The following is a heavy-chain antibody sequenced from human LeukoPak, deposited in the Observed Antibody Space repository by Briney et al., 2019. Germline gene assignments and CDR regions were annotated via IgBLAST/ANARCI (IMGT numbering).Heavy chain of an antibody. J-gene: IGHJ4*02. CDR1: GGSFSGYY. V-gene: IGHV4-34*01. CDR3: ARLNFWSGYTYYFDY. Sequence: SETLSLTCAVYGGSFSGYYWSWIRQPPGKGLERIGEINHSGSTNYNPSLKSRVTISVDTSKNQFSLKLSSVTAADTAVYYCARLNFWSGYTYYFDYWGQGTLVTVSS. D-gene: IGHD3-3*01. CDR2: INHSGST.